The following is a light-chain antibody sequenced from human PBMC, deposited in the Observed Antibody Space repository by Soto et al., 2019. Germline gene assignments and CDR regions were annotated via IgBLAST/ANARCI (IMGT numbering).Light chain of an antibody. Sequence: DIKMTQSPSTLSASVGDRVTITCRASQSVSSWLAWYQHKPGKTPKLLIYKASTLESGVPSRFSGSGSGTEFTLTISSLQPDDFAVYYCQQYNTYSGYIFGQGTKLEIK. J-gene: IGKJ2*01. CDR2: KAS. CDR3: QQYNTYSGYI. CDR1: QSVSSW. V-gene: IGKV1-5*03.